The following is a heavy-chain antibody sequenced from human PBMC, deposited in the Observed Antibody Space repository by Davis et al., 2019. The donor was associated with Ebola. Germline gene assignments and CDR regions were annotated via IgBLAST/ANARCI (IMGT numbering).Heavy chain of an antibody. J-gene: IGHJ3*02. CDR2: SRNKANSYTT. CDR3: ARVESVTTSLAFDI. V-gene: IGHV3-72*01. Sequence: GESLKISCAASGFTLSDNYMDWVRQTPGKGLEWVARSRNKANSYTTEYAASVKGRFTISRDDSENSLSLQMNSLKTEDTAVYYCARVESVTTSLAFDIWGQGTMVTVSS. CDR1: GFTLSDNY. D-gene: IGHD4-11*01.